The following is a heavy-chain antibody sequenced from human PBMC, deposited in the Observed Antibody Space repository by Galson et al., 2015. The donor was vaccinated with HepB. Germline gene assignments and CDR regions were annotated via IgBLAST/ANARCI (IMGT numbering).Heavy chain of an antibody. CDR2: IKSKTDGGTT. D-gene: IGHD5-18*01. Sequence: SLRLSCAASGFTFSHAWMSWVRQAPGKGLEWVGRIKSKTDGGTTDYAAPVKGRFTISRDDSKNTLYLQMNSLKTEDTAVYYCTTDSLRGYSYGSTYYFDYWGQGTLVTVSS. CDR1: GFTFSHAW. V-gene: IGHV3-15*01. J-gene: IGHJ4*02. CDR3: TTDSLRGYSYGSTYYFDY.